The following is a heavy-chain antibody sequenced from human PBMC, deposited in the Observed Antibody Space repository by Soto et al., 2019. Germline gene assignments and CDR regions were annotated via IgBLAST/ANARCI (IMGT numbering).Heavy chain of an antibody. Sequence: PGGSLRLSCAASGFTFSSYAMSWVRQAPGKGLEWVSAISGSGGSTYYADSVKGRFTISRGNSKNTLYLQMNSLRAEDTAVYYCAKDILRDYYMDVWGKGTTVPVSS. J-gene: IGHJ6*03. D-gene: IGHD3-10*01. V-gene: IGHV3-23*01. CDR1: GFTFSSYA. CDR2: ISGSGGST. CDR3: AKDILRDYYMDV.